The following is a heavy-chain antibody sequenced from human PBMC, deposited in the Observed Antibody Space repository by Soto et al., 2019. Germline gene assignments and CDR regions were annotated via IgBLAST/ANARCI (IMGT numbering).Heavy chain of an antibody. V-gene: IGHV6-1*01. D-gene: IGHD4-17*01. CDR2: TYYRSKWYN. J-gene: IGHJ6*02. CDR3: ARDILKAGLRGFYYYYGMDV. Sequence: SQTLSLTCAISGDSVSSNSAAWNWIRQSPSRGLEWLGRTYYRSKWYNDYAVSVKSRITINPDTSKNQFSLQLNSVTPEDTAVYYCARDILKAGLRGFYYYYGMDVWGQGTTVTSP. CDR1: GDSVSSNSAA.